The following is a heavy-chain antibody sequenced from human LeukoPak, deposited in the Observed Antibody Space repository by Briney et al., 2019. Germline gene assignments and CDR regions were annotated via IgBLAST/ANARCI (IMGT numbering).Heavy chain of an antibody. V-gene: IGHV1-46*01. J-gene: IGHJ5*02. D-gene: IGHD2-2*01. CDR3: ARAGSSTSRILYWFDP. CDR1: GYTFTSYY. CDR2: INPSGGST. Sequence: ASVKVSCKASGYTFTSYYMHWVRQAPGQGLEWMGIINPSGGSTSYAQNFQGRVTMTRDTSTSTVYMELSSLRSEDTAVYYCARAGSSTSRILYWFDPWGQGTLVTVSS.